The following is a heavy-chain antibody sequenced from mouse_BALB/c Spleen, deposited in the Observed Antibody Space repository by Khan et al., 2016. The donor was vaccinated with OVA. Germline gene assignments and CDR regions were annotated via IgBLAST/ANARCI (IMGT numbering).Heavy chain of an antibody. D-gene: IGHD2-3*01. Sequence: EVHLVESGPGLVKPSQSLSLTCTVTGYSITSDYAWNWIRQFPGNKLEWMGYISYSGSTNYNPALKSRISITRDTSKNQFFLQLNSVTTEDTATYDCARDGSRYNYAMDYWGQGTSVTVSS. CDR2: ISYSGST. CDR1: GYSITSDYA. CDR3: ARDGSRYNYAMDY. V-gene: IGHV3-2*02. J-gene: IGHJ4*01.